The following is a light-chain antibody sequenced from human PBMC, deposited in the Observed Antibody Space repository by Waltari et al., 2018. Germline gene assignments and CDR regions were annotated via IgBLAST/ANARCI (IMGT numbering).Light chain of an antibody. J-gene: IGLJ1*01. CDR2: AVS. CDR3: SSYTSSSTPLYV. Sequence: QSALTQPASVSGSPGQSITISCTGTSSDVGGYNYVSWYQQHPGKAPKLMIYAVSKRPSRVSKRFSGSKSGTTAALTMSGLQAEDEADYYCSSYTSSSTPLYVVGTGTKVTV. V-gene: IGLV2-14*01. CDR1: SSDVGGYNY.